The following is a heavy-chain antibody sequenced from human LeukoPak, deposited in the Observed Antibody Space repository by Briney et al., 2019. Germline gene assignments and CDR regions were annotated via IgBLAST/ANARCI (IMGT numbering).Heavy chain of an antibody. CDR1: GYTFTGYY. CDR2: INPNSGGT. D-gene: IGHD5-18*01. CDR3: ARDASGYAAPYNWFDP. Sequence: GASVKVSCKASGYTFTGYYMHWVRQAPGQGLEWMGWINPNSGGTNFARKFQGRVTMTRDTSISTAYMELSSLTSDDTAVYYCARDASGYAAPYNWFDPWGQGTLVTVSS. V-gene: IGHV1-2*02. J-gene: IGHJ5*02.